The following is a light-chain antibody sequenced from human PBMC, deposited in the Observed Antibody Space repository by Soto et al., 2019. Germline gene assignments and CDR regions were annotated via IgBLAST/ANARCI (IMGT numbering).Light chain of an antibody. Sequence: DIQMTQSPPSLSASVGDRVTITCPASQGISNYLAWYQQKPGELPRLVIYAASILQTGVPSRFSGSGSGTDCTLTISSLQPEDFATYYCQQSYSTPLTFRGGTKVDIK. CDR2: AAS. J-gene: IGKJ4*01. CDR1: QGISNY. V-gene: IGKV1-27*01. CDR3: QQSYSTPLT.